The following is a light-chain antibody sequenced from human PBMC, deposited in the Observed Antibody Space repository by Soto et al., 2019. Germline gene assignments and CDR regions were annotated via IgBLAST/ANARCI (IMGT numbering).Light chain of an antibody. CDR2: GNS. Sequence: QSVLTQPPSGSGAPGQRVPISCTGSSSNIGAGYDVHWYQQLPGTAPKLLIHGNSNRPSGVPDRFSGSKSGTSASLAITGLQAEDEADYYCQSYDSSLSAVVFGGGTKLTVL. V-gene: IGLV1-40*01. CDR1: SSNIGAGYD. CDR3: QSYDSSLSAVV. J-gene: IGLJ2*01.